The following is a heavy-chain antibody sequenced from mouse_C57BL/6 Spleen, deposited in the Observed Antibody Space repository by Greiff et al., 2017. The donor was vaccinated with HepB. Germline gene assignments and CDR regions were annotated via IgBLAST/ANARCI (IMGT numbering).Heavy chain of an antibody. J-gene: IGHJ4*01. CDR1: GYAFSSYW. Sequence: VKLQESGAELVKPGASVKISCKASGYAFSSYWMNWVKQRPGKGLEWIGQIYPGDGDTNYNGKFKGKATLTADKSSSTAYMQLSSLTSEDSAVYFCARSRLHYAMDYWGQGTSVTVSS. V-gene: IGHV1-80*01. CDR3: ARSRLHYAMDY. CDR2: IYPGDGDT.